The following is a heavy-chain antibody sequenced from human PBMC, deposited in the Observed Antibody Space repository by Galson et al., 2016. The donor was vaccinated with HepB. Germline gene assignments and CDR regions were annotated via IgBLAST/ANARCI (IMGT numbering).Heavy chain of an antibody. J-gene: IGHJ6*02. Sequence: SETLSLTCAVYGGSFSGYYWNWIRQPPGKGLEWIGEINHSGSTKYNPSLKSRVTISVATSKNQVSLNLTSVTAADTAVYYCARDFRQRQIYYYYGLDVWGPGTTVTVSS. CDR3: ARDFRQRQIYYYYGLDV. CDR2: INHSGST. D-gene: IGHD1-1*01. V-gene: IGHV4-34*01. CDR1: GGSFSGYY.